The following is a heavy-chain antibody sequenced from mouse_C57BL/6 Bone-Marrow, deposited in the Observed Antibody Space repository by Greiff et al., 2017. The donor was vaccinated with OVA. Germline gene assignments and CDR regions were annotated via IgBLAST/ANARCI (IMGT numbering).Heavy chain of an antibody. Sequence: EVQLQQSGAELVRPGASVKLSCTASGFNIKDDYMHWVKQRPEQGLEWIGWIDPENGDTEYASKFQGKATITADTSSNAAYLQLSCLTSEDTAVYYCVPYYSNCAWFAYWGQGTLVTGSA. J-gene: IGHJ3*01. CDR3: VPYYSNCAWFAY. CDR2: IDPENGDT. V-gene: IGHV14-4*01. D-gene: IGHD2-5*01. CDR1: GFNIKDDY.